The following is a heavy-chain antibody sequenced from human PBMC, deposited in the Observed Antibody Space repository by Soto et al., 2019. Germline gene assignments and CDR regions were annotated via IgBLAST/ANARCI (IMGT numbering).Heavy chain of an antibody. CDR2: ISSSGRRT. Sequence: EVQLLESGGGLVQPGGSRRLSCAASGFNFKTYAMSWVRQAPGRGLEWVSAISSSGRRTYYADSVKGRFTISRDNSKNALFLEMNSLRAEDTALYYCAKERREVVSGTGDSWGRGTLVTVSS. V-gene: IGHV3-23*01. D-gene: IGHD6-19*01. CDR3: AKERREVVSGTGDS. CDR1: GFNFKTYA. J-gene: IGHJ4*02.